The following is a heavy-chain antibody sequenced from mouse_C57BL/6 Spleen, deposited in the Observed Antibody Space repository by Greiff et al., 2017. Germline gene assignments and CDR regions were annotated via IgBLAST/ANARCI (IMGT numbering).Heavy chain of an antibody. CDR1: GYTFTSYW. V-gene: IGHV1-52*01. CDR3: ARFDYGSSLDY. CDR2: IDPSDSET. J-gene: IGHJ2*01. D-gene: IGHD1-1*01. Sequence: VQLQQSGAELVRPGSSVKLSCKASGYTFTSYWMHWVKQRPIQGLEWIGNIDPSDSETHYNQKFKDKATLTVDKSSSTAYMQLSSLTSEDSAVYYCARFDYGSSLDYWGQGTTLTVSS.